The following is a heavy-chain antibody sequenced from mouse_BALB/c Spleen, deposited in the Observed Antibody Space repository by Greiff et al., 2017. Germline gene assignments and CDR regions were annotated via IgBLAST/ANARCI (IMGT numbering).Heavy chain of an antibody. V-gene: IGHV14-3*02. CDR2: IDPANGNT. CDR1: GFNIKDTY. J-gene: IGHJ3*01. D-gene: IGHD1-1*01. CDR3: AYYGSSPWFAY. Sequence: VQLQQSGAELVKPGASVKLSCTASGFNIKDTYMHWVKQRPEQGLEWIGRIDPANGNTKYDPKFQGKATITADTSSNTAYLQLSSLTSEDTAVYYCAYYGSSPWFAYWGQGTLVTVSA.